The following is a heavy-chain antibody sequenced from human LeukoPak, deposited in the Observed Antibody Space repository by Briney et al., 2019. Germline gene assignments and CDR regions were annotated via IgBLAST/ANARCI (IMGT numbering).Heavy chain of an antibody. CDR2: ISAYNGNT. D-gene: IGHD3-10*01. V-gene: IGHV1-18*01. Sequence: ASVKVSCKASGYTFTSYGISWVRQAPGQGLEWMGWISAYNGNTNYARKLQGRVTMTTDTSTSTAYRELRSLRSDDTAVYYCARVQLLLLWFGELLSNPAPDYYFDYWGQGTLVTVSS. CDR1: GYTFTSYG. J-gene: IGHJ4*02. CDR3: ARVQLLLLWFGELLSNPAPDYYFDY.